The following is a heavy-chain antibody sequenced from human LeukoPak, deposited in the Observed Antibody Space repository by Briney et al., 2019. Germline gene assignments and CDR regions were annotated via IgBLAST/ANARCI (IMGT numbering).Heavy chain of an antibody. J-gene: IGHJ5*02. CDR3: ARVLRYCSSTSCYRNWFDP. CDR2: INHSGST. CDR1: GGSFSGYY. V-gene: IGHV4-34*01. D-gene: IGHD2-2*01. Sequence: SETLSLTCAAYGGSFSGYYWSWIRQPPGKGLEWIGEINHSGSTNYNPSLKSRVTISVDTSKNQSSLKLSSVTAADTAVYYCARVLRYCSSTSCYRNWFDPWGQGTLVTVSS.